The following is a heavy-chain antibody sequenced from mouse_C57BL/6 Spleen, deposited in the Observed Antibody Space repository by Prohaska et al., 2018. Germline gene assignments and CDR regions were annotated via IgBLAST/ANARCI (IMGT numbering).Heavy chain of an antibody. D-gene: IGHD2-5*01. CDR3: KRYSNDWYVDV. J-gene: IGHJ1*03. V-gene: IGHV11-2*01. CDR2: INSDGSAI. CDR1: GFTFSGFW. Sequence: EVQLLETGGGLVQPGGSRGLSCEGSGFTFSGFWMSWVRQTPGKTLEWIGDINSDGSAINYAPSIKDRFTIFRDNDKRTLYLQMGNVRSEDTATYCCKRYSNDWYVDVWDTGTTVTVSS.